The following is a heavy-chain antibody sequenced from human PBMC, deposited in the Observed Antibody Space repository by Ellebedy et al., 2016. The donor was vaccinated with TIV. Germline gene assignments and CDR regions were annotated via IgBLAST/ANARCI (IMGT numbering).Heavy chain of an antibody. CDR1: GGSVSSENW. J-gene: IGHJ4*02. Sequence: MPGGSLRLSCVVSGGSVSSENWWNWVRQPPGKGLEWIGETYHSGSTNYNPSLKSRVTISLDKSKNQLSLKLSSVTAADTAVYYCARGGGYFIDYWGQGALVAVSS. V-gene: IGHV4-4*02. CDR3: ARGGGYFIDY. D-gene: IGHD1-1*01. CDR2: TYHSGST.